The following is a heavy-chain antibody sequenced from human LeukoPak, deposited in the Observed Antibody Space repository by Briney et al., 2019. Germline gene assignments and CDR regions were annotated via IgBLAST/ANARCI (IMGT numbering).Heavy chain of an antibody. D-gene: IGHD1-1*01. Sequence: PSQTLSLTCAVSGGSISSGGYSWSWIRQPPGKGLEWIGYIYHSGSTYYNPSLKSRVTISVDRSKNQFSLKLSSVTAADTVVYYCARGKAGTNWFDPWGQGTLVTVSS. J-gene: IGHJ5*02. V-gene: IGHV4-30-2*01. CDR2: IYHSGST. CDR3: ARGKAGTNWFDP. CDR1: GGSISSGGYS.